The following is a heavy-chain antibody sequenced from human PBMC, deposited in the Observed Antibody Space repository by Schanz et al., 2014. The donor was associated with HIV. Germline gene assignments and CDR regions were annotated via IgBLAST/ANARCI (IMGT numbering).Heavy chain of an antibody. CDR1: GFTFSNYA. V-gene: IGHV4-34*10. J-gene: IGHJ5*01. CDR2: INQSGNT. Sequence: VQLLESGGGLVQPGGSLRLSCAASGFTFSNYAMTWVRQAPGKGLEWIGEINQSGNTNYNPSLKSRVTMSTDTSKKQFSLGLSCVPAADTAVYYCARGFLMGRDYDYIWGSDRYAAWFDFWGQGTLVAVSS. D-gene: IGHD3-16*02. CDR3: ARGFLMGRDYDYIWGSDRYAAWFDF.